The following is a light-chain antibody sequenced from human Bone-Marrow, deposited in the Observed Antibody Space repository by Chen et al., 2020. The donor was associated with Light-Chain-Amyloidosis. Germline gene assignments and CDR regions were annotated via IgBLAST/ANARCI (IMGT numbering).Light chain of an antibody. J-gene: IGLJ2*01. V-gene: IGLV3-25*03. Sequence: SYELTQPPSVSVSPGQTARITCSGDDLPTKYAYWYQQKPGQAPVLVIHRDTERPSGISERFSGSSSGTTATLTISGVQAEDEADYHCQSVDSSGTYEVIFCGGTKLTVL. CDR3: QSVDSSGTYEVI. CDR2: RDT. CDR1: DLPTKY.